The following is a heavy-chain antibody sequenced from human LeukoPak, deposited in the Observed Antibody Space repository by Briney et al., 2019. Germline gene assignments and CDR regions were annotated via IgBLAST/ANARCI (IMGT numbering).Heavy chain of an antibody. J-gene: IGHJ4*02. V-gene: IGHV3-30*18. D-gene: IGHD3-22*01. Sequence: QSGRSPRLSCAASGFTFSSYGMHWVRQAPGKGLEWVAVISYDGSNKYYADSVKGRFTISRDNSKNTLYLQINSLRAEDTAVYYCAKDLVSYDSSGYPFDYWGQGTLVTVSS. CDR3: AKDLVSYDSSGYPFDY. CDR1: GFTFSSYG. CDR2: ISYDGSNK.